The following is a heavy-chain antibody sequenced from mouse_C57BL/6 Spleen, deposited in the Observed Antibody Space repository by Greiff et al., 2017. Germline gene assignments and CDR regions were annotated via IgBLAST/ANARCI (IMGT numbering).Heavy chain of an antibody. Sequence: VKVVESGPELVKPGASVKISCKASGYAFSSSWMNWVKQRPGKGLEWIGRIYPGDGDTNYNGKFKGKATLTADKSSSTAYMQLSSLTSEDSAVYFCARGDDGYYEAWFAYWGQGTLVTVPA. CDR2: IYPGDGDT. V-gene: IGHV1-82*01. D-gene: IGHD2-3*01. CDR1: GYAFSSSW. J-gene: IGHJ3*01. CDR3: ARGDDGYYEAWFAY.